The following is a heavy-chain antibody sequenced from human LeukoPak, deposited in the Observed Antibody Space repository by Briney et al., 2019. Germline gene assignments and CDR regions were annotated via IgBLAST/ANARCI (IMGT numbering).Heavy chain of an antibody. Sequence: ASVTVSCKASGYTFTSYDINWVRQATGQGLEWMGWMNPNSGNTGYAQKFQGRVTITRNTSISTAYMELSSLRSEDTAVYHCARFYDFWSGEDYWGQGTLVTVSS. CDR1: GYTFTSYD. D-gene: IGHD3-3*01. J-gene: IGHJ4*02. V-gene: IGHV1-8*03. CDR2: MNPNSGNT. CDR3: ARFYDFWSGEDY.